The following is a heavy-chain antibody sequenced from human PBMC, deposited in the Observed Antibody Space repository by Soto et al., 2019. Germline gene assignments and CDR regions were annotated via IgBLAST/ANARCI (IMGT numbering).Heavy chain of an antibody. D-gene: IGHD3-9*01. CDR2: IYYSGST. V-gene: IGHV4-39*01. CDR1: GGSISSSSYY. Sequence: SETLSLTCTVSGGSISSSSYYWGWIRQPPVKGLEWIGSIYYSGSTYYNPSLKSRVTISVDTPKNQFSLKLSSVTAADTAVYYCARQGNYDILTGYIGFDYWGQRTLVNVSS. J-gene: IGHJ4*02. CDR3: ARQGNYDILTGYIGFDY.